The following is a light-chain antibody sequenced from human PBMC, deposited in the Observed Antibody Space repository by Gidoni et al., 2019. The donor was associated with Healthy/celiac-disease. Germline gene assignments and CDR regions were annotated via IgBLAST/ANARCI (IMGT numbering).Light chain of an antibody. CDR2: DVS. V-gene: IGLV2-14*03. Sequence: QSALTQPASGSGSPGQSTTISCTGTSSDVGGYNYVSWYQQHPGKAPKLMIYDVSNRPSGVSLRFSGSQSGNTASLTISGLQAEDEADYYCSSYTRSSTPPVFGGGTKLTVL. CDR3: SSYTRSSTPPV. J-gene: IGLJ2*01. CDR1: SSDVGGYNY.